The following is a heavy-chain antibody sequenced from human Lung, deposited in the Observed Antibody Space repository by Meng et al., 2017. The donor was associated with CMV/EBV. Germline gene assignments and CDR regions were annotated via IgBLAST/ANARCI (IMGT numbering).Heavy chain of an antibody. V-gene: IGHV4-61*01. CDR2: IYYSGST. J-gene: IGHJ6*01. D-gene: IGHD2-2*01. CDR1: GGSVSSGSYY. CDR3: ARTYCSSTSCTTPYCYYGMDV. Sequence: SETLSLIXTVSGGSVSSGSYYWSWIRQPPGKGLEWIGYIYYSGSTNYNPSLKSRVTISVDTSKNQFSLKLSSVTAADTAVYYCARTYCSSTSCTTPYCYYGMDVWGQGTTVTVSS.